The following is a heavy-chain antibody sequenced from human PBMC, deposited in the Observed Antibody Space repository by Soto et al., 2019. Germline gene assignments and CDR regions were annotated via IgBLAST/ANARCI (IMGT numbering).Heavy chain of an antibody. Sequence: AASVKVSCKASGYTFTGYYMHWVRQAPGQGLEWMGWINPNSGGTNYAQKLQGWVTMTRDTSISTAYMELSRLRSDDTAVYYCARAAGIAARPDDYYYGMDVWGQGTTVTVSS. CDR3: ARAAGIAARPDDYYYGMDV. J-gene: IGHJ6*02. CDR2: INPNSGGT. D-gene: IGHD6-6*01. V-gene: IGHV1-2*04. CDR1: GYTFTGYY.